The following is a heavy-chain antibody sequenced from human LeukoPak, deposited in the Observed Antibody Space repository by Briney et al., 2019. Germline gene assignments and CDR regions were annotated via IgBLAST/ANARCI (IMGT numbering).Heavy chain of an antibody. CDR3: AKSPRFGESLPLNWFDP. J-gene: IGHJ5*02. D-gene: IGHD3-10*01. CDR2: ISGSGGST. Sequence: GGSLRLSCAASGFTFSSYAMTWVRQAPGKGLEWVSAISGSGGSTYYADSVKGRFTISRDNSKNTLYLQMNSLRAEDTAVYYCAKSPRFGESLPLNWFDPWGQGTLVTVSS. CDR1: GFTFSSYA. V-gene: IGHV3-23*01.